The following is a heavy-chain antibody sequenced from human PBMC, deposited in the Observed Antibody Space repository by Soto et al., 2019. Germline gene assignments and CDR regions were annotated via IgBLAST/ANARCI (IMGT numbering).Heavy chain of an antibody. V-gene: IGHV4-59*08. CDR2: IYYSGST. Sequence: SETLSLTCTVSGGSISSYYWSWIRQPPGKGLEWIGYIYYSGSTNYNPSLKSRVTISVDTSKNQFSLKLSSVTAADTAVYYCARQYCSFGVCSPGGIWFDPWGQGTLVTVSS. D-gene: IGHD2-8*01. CDR1: GGSISSYY. J-gene: IGHJ5*02. CDR3: ARQYCSFGVCSPGGIWFDP.